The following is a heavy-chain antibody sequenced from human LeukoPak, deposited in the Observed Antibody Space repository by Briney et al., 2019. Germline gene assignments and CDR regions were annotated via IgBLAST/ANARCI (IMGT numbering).Heavy chain of an antibody. V-gene: IGHV4-39*07. CDR2: IYYSGST. CDR3: ARVWGYNYYYYYMDV. Sequence: PSETLSLTCTVSGGSISSSSYYWGWIRQPPGKGLEWIGSIYYSGSTYYNPSLKSRVTISVDTSKNQFSLKLSSVTAADTAVYYCARVWGYNYYYYYMDVWGKGTTVTVSS. J-gene: IGHJ6*03. CDR1: GGSISSSSYY. D-gene: IGHD3-16*01.